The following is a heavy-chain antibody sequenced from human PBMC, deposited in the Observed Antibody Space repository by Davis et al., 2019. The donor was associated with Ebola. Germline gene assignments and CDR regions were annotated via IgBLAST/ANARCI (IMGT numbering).Heavy chain of an antibody. CDR2: INHSGST. CDR3: ARRRSTNYYGMDV. D-gene: IGHD1-14*01. Sequence: GSLRLSCTVSGGSISSGDYYWSWIRQPPGKGLEWIGEINHSGSTNYNPSLKSRVTISVDTSKNQFSLKLSSVTAADTAVYYCARRRSTNYYGMDVWGQGTTVTVSS. J-gene: IGHJ6*02. CDR1: GGSISSGDYY. V-gene: IGHV4-39*07.